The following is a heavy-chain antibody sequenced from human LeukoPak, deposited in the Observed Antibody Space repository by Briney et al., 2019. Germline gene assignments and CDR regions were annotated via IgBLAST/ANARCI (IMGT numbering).Heavy chain of an antibody. CDR3: ARGRERGSSSSFTDY. Sequence: ASVKVSCKASGYTFTSFDINWVRQATGQGLEWMGWMNPNSANTGYAQKFQGRVTITRNTSISTTYMELSSLRFEDTAVYYCARGRERGSSSSFTDYWGQGTLVIVSS. D-gene: IGHD6-6*01. CDR2: MNPNSANT. J-gene: IGHJ4*02. CDR1: GYTFTSFD. V-gene: IGHV1-8*01.